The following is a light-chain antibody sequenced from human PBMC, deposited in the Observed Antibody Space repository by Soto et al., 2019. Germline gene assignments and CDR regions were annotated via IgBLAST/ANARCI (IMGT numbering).Light chain of an antibody. J-gene: IGKJ1*01. CDR2: ASS. CDR3: QQTSTTPGT. Sequence: DVQMTQSPSSLSASVGDSVTITCRSSQTVKTYLNWYQHKPGKAPQLLIYASSRLQTGVASRFSGRGSGTYFSLTISSLQPEDFATYHCQQTSTTPGTFGQGTKVEIK. CDR1: QTVKTY. V-gene: IGKV1-39*01.